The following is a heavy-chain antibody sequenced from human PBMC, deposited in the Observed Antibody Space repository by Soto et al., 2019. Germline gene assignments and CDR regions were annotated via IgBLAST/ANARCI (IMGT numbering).Heavy chain of an antibody. Sequence: PSETLSLTCTVSGGSISSGSYYWSWIRQHPGKGLEWIGYIYSSGSTYYNPSLKSRVTISVDTSKNQFSLKLSSVTAADTAVYYCARVVDRQLWSAFFGPLAISAQRTIVTVSS. CDR2: IYSSGST. CDR1: GGSISSGSYY. J-gene: IGHJ3*02. V-gene: IGHV4-31*03. CDR3: ARVVDRQLWSAFFGPLAI. D-gene: IGHD5-18*01.